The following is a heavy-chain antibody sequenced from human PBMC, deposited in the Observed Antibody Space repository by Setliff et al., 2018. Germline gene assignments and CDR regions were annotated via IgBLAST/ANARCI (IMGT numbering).Heavy chain of an antibody. CDR2: IAHDGSNK. J-gene: IGHJ5*02. D-gene: IGHD6-19*01. Sequence: SLRLSCAASGFTFSSYAQHWVRQAPGKGLEWVAFIAHDGSNKFYADSVKGRFTISRDNSKNTLYLQMNSLRREDTADYYCVFQRAHSSYWYDLGWFDPWGQGTLVTVSS. V-gene: IGHV3-30*01. CDR1: GFTFSSYA. CDR3: VFQRAHSSYWYDLGWFDP.